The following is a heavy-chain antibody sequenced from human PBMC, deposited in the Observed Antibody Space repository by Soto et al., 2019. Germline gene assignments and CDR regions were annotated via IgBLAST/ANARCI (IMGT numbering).Heavy chain of an antibody. CDR2: INPSGGST. J-gene: IGHJ5*02. CDR1: GYTFTSYY. CDR3: ARELIGVGRGGWFDP. V-gene: IGHV1-46*01. Sequence: QVQLVQSGAEVKKPGASVKVSCKASGYTFTSYYMHWVRQAPGQGLEWMGIINPSGGSTSYAQKFQGRVTMTRETSTSTVYMELSSLRSEDTAVYYCARELIGVGRGGWFDPWGQGTLVTVSS. D-gene: IGHD3-22*01.